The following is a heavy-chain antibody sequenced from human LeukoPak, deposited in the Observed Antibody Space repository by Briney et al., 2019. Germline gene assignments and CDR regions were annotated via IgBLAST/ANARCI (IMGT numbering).Heavy chain of an antibody. J-gene: IGHJ4*02. D-gene: IGHD3-22*01. V-gene: IGHV4-39*01. CDR1: GGSISSSSYY. CDR3: ASGYHNSGYYYVPDY. CDR2: IYYSGST. Sequence: SETLSLTCTVSGGSISSSSYYWGWIRQPPGKGLEGIGNIYYSGSTYYNPSLKSRVTISVDTSKNQFSLKLSSVTAADTAVYYCASGYHNSGYYYVPDYWGQRTLVTVSS.